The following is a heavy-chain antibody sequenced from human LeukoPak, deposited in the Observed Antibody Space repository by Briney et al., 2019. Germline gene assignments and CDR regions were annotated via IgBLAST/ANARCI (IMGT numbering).Heavy chain of an antibody. D-gene: IGHD1-26*01. CDR1: GVSISSYY. Sequence: SETLSLTCTVSGVSISSYYWSWIRQPPGKGLEWIGYIYYSGSTNYNPSLKSRVTISVDTSKNQFSLKLSSVTAADTAVYYCARDSGVYGMDVWGQGTTVTVSS. CDR3: ARDSGVYGMDV. J-gene: IGHJ6*02. V-gene: IGHV4-59*12. CDR2: IYYSGST.